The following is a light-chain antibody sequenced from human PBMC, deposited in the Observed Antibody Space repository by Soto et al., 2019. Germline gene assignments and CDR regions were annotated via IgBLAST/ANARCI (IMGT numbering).Light chain of an antibody. CDR1: QDIRTS. CDR3: QQYDNLPPFT. Sequence: DIQMTQSPSSLSASVGARVSITCQASQDIRTSLSWFQQKPGRAPKLLIYGASNLETGVPSRFRGSGSGRDFTFTSSSLQPEDIATYYCQQYDNLPPFTFGPGTKVEIK. CDR2: GAS. V-gene: IGKV1-33*01. J-gene: IGKJ3*01.